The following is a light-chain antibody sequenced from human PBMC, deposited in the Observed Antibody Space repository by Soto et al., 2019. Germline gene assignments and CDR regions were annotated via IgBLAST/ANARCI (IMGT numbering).Light chain of an antibody. CDR2: GAS. CDR1: QDVSTT. J-gene: IGKJ1*01. V-gene: IGKV3-15*01. Sequence: EILVTQSPATLSVSPGETATLSCRASQDVSTTLAWYQHKPGQAPRLLIYGASTRATGIPARFSGSGSGTEFTLTISSLQSEDFAVYYCQQYNNWPPWTFGQGTKVDIK. CDR3: QQYNNWPPWT.